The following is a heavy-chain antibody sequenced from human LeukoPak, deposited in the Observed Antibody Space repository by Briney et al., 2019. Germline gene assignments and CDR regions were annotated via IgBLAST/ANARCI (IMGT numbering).Heavy chain of an antibody. V-gene: IGHV3-33*01. CDR2: IWYDGSNK. Sequence: GGFLRLSCAASGFTFSSYGMHWVRQAPGKGLEWVAVIWYDGSNKYYADSVKGRFTISRDNSKNTLYLQMNSLRAEDTAVYYCARGDSSGAFDYWGQGTLVTVSS. D-gene: IGHD6-19*01. CDR1: GFTFSSYG. CDR3: ARGDSSGAFDY. J-gene: IGHJ4*02.